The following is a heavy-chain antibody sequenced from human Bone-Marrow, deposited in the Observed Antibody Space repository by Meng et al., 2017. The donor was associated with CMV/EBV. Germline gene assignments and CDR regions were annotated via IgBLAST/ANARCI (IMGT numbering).Heavy chain of an antibody. CDR2: INSDGSST. V-gene: IGHV3-74*01. J-gene: IGHJ6*02. CDR1: GFTFSSYW. CDR3: ARELGYNYYYYGMDV. D-gene: IGHD2-15*01. Sequence: GESLKISCAASGFTFSSYWMHWVRQAPGKGLVWVSRINSDGSSTNYADSVKGRFTISRDNAKNTLYLQMNSLRAEDTAVYYCARELGYNYYYYGMDVWAQGTTVTVSS.